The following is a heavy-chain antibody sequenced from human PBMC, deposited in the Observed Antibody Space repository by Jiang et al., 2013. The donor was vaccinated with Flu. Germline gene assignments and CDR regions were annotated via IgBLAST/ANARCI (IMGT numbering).Heavy chain of an antibody. D-gene: IGHD6-13*01. J-gene: IGHJ4*02. CDR1: GYTFTSYA. CDR2: INTNTGNP. Sequence: SGAEVKKPGASVKVSCKASGYTFTSYAMNWVRQAPGQGLEWMGWINTNTGNPTYAQGFTGRFVFSLDTSVSTAYLQISSLKAENTAVYYCARIDPQAAAGDLFDYWGQGTLVTVSS. V-gene: IGHV7-4-1*02. CDR3: ARIDPQAAAGDLFDY.